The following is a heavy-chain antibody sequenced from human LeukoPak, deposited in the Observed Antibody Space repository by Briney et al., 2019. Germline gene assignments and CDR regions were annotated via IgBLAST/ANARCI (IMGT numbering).Heavy chain of an antibody. V-gene: IGHV1-69*13. Sequence: SVKVSCKASGGTFISYAISWVRQAPGQGLEWMGGIIPIFGTANYAQKFQGRVTITADESTSTAYMELSSLRSEDTAVYYCARTTRIAAAGYVYWGQGTLVTVSS. CDR2: IIPIFGTA. CDR3: ARTTRIAAAGYVY. CDR1: GGTFISYA. J-gene: IGHJ4*02. D-gene: IGHD6-13*01.